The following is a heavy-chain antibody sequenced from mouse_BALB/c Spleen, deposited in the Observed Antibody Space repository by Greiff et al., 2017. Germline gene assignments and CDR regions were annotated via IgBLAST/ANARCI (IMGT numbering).Heavy chain of an antibody. V-gene: IGHV5-6*01. J-gene: IGHJ2*01. D-gene: IGHD2-4*01. CDR3: ARHPYDYDEGYYFDY. Sequence: EVQGVESGGGLVKPGGSLKLSCAASGFTFSSYAMSWVRQTPDKRLEWVATISSGGSYTYYPDSVKGRFTISRDNAKNTLYLQMSSLKSEDTAMYYCARHPYDYDEGYYFDYWGQGTTLTVSS. CDR1: GFTFSSYA. CDR2: ISSGGSYT.